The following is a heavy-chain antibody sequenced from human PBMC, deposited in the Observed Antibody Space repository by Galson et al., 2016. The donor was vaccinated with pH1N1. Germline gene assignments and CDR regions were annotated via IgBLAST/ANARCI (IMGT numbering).Heavy chain of an antibody. Sequence: SVKASCKASGYTFTRYYLHWVRQAPGQGLEWMGVLDPTGGGTTYAQEFHSRLTMTRDTSTSTFSMELSSLKSEDTAVYYCTRDLGRLRDYWGQGTLVTVSS. V-gene: IGHV1-46*01. CDR1: GYTFTRYY. CDR3: TRDLGRLRDY. D-gene: IGHD1-26*01. CDR2: LDPTGGGT. J-gene: IGHJ4*02.